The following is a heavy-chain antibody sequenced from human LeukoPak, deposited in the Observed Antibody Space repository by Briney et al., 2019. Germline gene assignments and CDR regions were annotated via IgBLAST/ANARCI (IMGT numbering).Heavy chain of an antibody. CDR1: GFTFSSYS. J-gene: IGHJ3*02. CDR2: ISSSSSYI. Sequence: TGGSLRLSCAASGFTFSSYSMNWVRQAPGKGLEWVSSISSSSSYIYYADSVKGRFTISRDNAKNSLYLQMNSLRAEDTAVYYCASPINSSVMSWAFDIWGQGTMVTVSS. V-gene: IGHV3-21*01. D-gene: IGHD6-6*01. CDR3: ASPINSSVMSWAFDI.